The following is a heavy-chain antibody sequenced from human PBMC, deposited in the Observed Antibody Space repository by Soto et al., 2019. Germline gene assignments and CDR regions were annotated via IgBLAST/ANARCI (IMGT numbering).Heavy chain of an antibody. V-gene: IGHV3-30*03. Sequence: GGSLRLSCAASGFTYSSYGMHWVRQAPGKGLEWVEVISYDGSNKYYADSVKGRFTISRNNAMNSLYLQMNSLRAEDTAVYYCARAGYNRSWSDAPIDYWGQGTLVTV. D-gene: IGHD6-13*01. CDR1: GFTYSSYG. J-gene: IGHJ4*02. CDR2: ISYDGSNK. CDR3: ARAGYNRSWSDAPIDY.